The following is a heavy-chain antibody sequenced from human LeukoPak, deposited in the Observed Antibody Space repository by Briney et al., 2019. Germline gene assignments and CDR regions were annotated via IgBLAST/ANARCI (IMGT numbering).Heavy chain of an antibody. CDR3: ARDLDSGNYFFAY. V-gene: IGHV3-66*01. CDR2: IYSGGST. Sequence: GGSLRLSCAASRFSFSAYPISWVRQAPGKGLEWVSVIYSGGSTYYADSVKGRFTISRDNSKNTLYLQMNSLRVEDTAVYYCARDLDSGNYFFAYWGQGTPVTVSS. CDR1: RFSFSAYP. J-gene: IGHJ4*02. D-gene: IGHD3-22*01.